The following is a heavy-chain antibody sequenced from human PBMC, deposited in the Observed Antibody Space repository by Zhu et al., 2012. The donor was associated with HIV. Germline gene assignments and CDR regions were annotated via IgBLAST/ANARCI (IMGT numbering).Heavy chain of an antibody. CDR1: GGSFSGYY. V-gene: IGHV4-34*02. J-gene: IGHJ4*02. D-gene: IGHD2-15*01. CDR2: INHSGST. Sequence: QVQLQQWGAGLLKPSETLSLNCAVYGGSFSGYYWSWIRQPPGKGLGWIGEINHSGSTNYKSSLKSRVTISVDTSKNQFSLKLTSVTAADTAVYYCARHWAQSVVAFDYWGQGTLVTVSS. CDR3: ARHWAQSVVAFDY.